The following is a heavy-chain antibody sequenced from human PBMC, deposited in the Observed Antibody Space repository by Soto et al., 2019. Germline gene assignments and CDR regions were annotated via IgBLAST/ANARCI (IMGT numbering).Heavy chain of an antibody. CDR2: IIPILGIA. J-gene: IGHJ4*02. Sequence: ASVKVSCKASGGTFSSYTISWVRQAPGQGLEWMGRIIPILGIANYAQKFQGRVTITADKSTSTAYMELSSLRSEDTAVYYCARLDCSGGSCYSNYWGQGTLVTVSS. D-gene: IGHD2-15*01. V-gene: IGHV1-69*02. CDR1: GGTFSSYT. CDR3: ARLDCSGGSCYSNY.